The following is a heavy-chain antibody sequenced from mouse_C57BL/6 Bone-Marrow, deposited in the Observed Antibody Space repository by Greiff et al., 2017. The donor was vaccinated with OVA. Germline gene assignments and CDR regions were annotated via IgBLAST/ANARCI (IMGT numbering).Heavy chain of an antibody. CDR3: ARLLLGYAMDY. J-gene: IGHJ4*01. CDR2: IYPGGGYT. D-gene: IGHD1-1*01. Sequence: QVQLKESGAELVRPGTSVKMSCKASGYTFTNYWIGWAKQRPGHGLEWIGDIYPGGGYTNYNEKFKGKATLTADKSSSTAYMQFSSLTSEDSAIYYCARLLLGYAMDYWGQGTSVTVSS. V-gene: IGHV1-63*01. CDR1: GYTFTNYW.